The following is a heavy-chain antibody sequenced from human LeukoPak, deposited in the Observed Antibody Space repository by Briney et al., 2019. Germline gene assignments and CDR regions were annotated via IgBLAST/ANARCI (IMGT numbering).Heavy chain of an antibody. J-gene: IGHJ4*02. Sequence: PGGSLRLSCAASGFTLSSYAMSWVRHAPGKGLEWVSAISGSGGSTYYADSVKGRFTISRDNSKNTLYLQMNSLRAEDTALYYCAKDENIVATTDFDYWGQGTLVTVSS. D-gene: IGHD5-12*01. CDR3: AKDENIVATTDFDY. CDR1: GFTLSSYA. V-gene: IGHV3-23*01. CDR2: ISGSGGST.